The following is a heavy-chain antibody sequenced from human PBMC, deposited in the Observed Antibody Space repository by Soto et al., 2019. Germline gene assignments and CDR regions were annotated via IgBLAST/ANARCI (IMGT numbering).Heavy chain of an antibody. CDR1: GFTFSKYG. V-gene: IGHV3-23*01. J-gene: IGHJ4*02. D-gene: IGHD3-10*01. CDR3: AKGGGNYLDY. Sequence: VGSLRLSCAASGFTFSKYGMTWVRQVSGKGLEWVSTIISSGVDTYYADSMKGRFAISRDNSKNTLYLQMNSLRTDDTAVYYCAKGGGNYLDYWGQGTVVTVSS. CDR2: IISSGVDT.